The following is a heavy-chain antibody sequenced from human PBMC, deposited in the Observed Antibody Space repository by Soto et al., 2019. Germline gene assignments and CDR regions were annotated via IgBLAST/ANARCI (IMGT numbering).Heavy chain of an antibody. V-gene: IGHV3-23*01. J-gene: IGHJ4*02. CDR2: ISGSGGST. Sequence: PGGSLRLSCAASGFTFSSYAMSWVRQAPGKGLEWVSAISGSGGSTYYADSVKGRFTISRDNSKDTLYLQMNSLRAEDTAVYYCAKTTVHDYIWGSYRVDYWGQGTLVTVSS. CDR1: GFTFSSYA. D-gene: IGHD3-16*02. CDR3: AKTTVHDYIWGSYRVDY.